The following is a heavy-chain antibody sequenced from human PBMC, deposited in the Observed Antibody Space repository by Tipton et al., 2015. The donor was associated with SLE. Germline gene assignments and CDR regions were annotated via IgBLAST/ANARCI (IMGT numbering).Heavy chain of an antibody. D-gene: IGHD6-19*01. Sequence: TLSLTCAVYGGSFSGYYWSWIRQPPGKGLEWIGEINHSGSTNYNPSLKSRVTISVDTSKNQFSLKLSSVTAADTAVYYCARPYSSGWWGRYYGMDVWGQGTTVTVSS. J-gene: IGHJ6*02. CDR2: INHSGST. CDR3: ARPYSSGWWGRYYGMDV. V-gene: IGHV4-34*01. CDR1: GGSFSGYY.